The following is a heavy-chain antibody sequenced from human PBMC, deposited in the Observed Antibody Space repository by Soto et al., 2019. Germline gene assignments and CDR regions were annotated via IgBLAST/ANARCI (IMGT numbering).Heavy chain of an antibody. CDR1: GFTFSSYA. V-gene: IGHV3-23*01. D-gene: IGHD3-22*01. CDR2: ISGSGGST. Sequence: PGGSLRLSCAASGFTFSSYAMSWVRQAPGKGLEWVSAISGSGGSTYYADSVKGRFTISRDNSKNTLYLQMNSLRAEDTAVYYCAKNHMLVVVITRSDHVDYWGQGTLVTVSS. J-gene: IGHJ4*02. CDR3: AKNHMLVVVITRSDHVDY.